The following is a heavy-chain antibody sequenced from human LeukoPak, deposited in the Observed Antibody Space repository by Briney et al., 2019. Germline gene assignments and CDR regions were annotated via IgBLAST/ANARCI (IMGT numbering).Heavy chain of an antibody. CDR3: ASGYCGSTRCYAVDY. CDR1: GGSISSSSYY. V-gene: IGHV4-39*01. J-gene: IGHJ4*02. CDR2: IYYSGSP. D-gene: IGHD2-2*03. Sequence: TASETLSLTCTVSGGSISSSSYYWGWIRQPPGKGLEWIGTIYYSGSPYYNPSLKSRVTISVNTSKSQFSPKLSSVTAADTAVYYCASGYCGSTRCYAVDYWGQGTLVTVSS.